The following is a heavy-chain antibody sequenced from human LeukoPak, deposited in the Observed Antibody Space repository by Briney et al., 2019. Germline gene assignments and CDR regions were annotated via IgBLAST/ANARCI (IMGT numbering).Heavy chain of an antibody. D-gene: IGHD3-3*01. CDR1: GFTFSSYW. CDR2: IKQDGSEK. V-gene: IGHV3-7*03. CDR3: AKTSNAHYDFWSGYYTTAFDI. J-gene: IGHJ3*02. Sequence: GGSLRLSCAASGFTFSSYWMSWVRQAPGKGLEWVANIKQDGSEKYYVDSVKGRFTISRDNAKNSLYLQMNSLRAEDTAVYYCAKTSNAHYDFWSGYYTTAFDIWGQGTMVTVSS.